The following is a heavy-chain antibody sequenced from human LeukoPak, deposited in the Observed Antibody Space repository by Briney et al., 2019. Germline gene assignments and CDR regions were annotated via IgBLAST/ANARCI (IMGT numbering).Heavy chain of an antibody. CDR2: IYYSGST. CDR1: GGSISSYY. Sequence: SETLSRTCTVSGGSISSYYWSWIRQPPGKGLEWIGYIYYSGSTNYNPSLKSRVTISVDTSKNQFSLKLSSVTAADTAVYYCARVVPLRSGYTARWFDPWGQGTLVTVSS. V-gene: IGHV4-59*01. D-gene: IGHD5-12*01. CDR3: ARVVPLRSGYTARWFDP. J-gene: IGHJ5*02.